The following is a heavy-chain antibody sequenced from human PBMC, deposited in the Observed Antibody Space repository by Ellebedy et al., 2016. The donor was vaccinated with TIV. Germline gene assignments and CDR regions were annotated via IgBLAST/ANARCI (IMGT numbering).Heavy chain of an antibody. D-gene: IGHD5-18*01. Sequence: MPSETLSLTCTVSGGSISSYYWNWIRQPPGKGLEWIGYIYYSGSTNYNPSLKSRVTISVDTSKNQFSLKLSSVTAAEPAVYYCARQGYRGYSYGATYTPFDYWGQGTLVTVSS. J-gene: IGHJ4*02. CDR1: GGSISSYY. CDR3: ARQGYRGYSYGATYTPFDY. V-gene: IGHV4-59*08. CDR2: IYYSGST.